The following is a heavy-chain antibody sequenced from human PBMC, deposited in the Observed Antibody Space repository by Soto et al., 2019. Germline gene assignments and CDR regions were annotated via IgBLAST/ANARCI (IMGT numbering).Heavy chain of an antibody. V-gene: IGHV1-8*01. CDR3: AVVWRCGGFVAFDI. J-gene: IGHJ3*02. CDR2: MNPNSGNT. CDR1: GYTFTSYD. Sequence: QVQLVQSGAEVKKPGASVKVSCKASGYTFTSYDINWVRQATGQGLEWMGWMNPNSGNTGYAQKFQGRVTMTRNTSRSTAYMELSSLRSEDTAVYYCAVVWRCGGFVAFDIWGQGTMVTVSS. D-gene: IGHD2-15*01.